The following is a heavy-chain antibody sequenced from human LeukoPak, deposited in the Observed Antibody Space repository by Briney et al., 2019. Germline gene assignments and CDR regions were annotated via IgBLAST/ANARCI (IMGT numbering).Heavy chain of an antibody. Sequence: GGSLRPSCAASGFTFSSYAMSWVRQAPGKGLEWVSAISGSGGGTYYADSVKGRFTISRDNSKNTLYLQMNSLRAEDTAVYYCAKDSCSSTSCYWDYWRQGTLVTVSS. CDR2: ISGSGGGT. J-gene: IGHJ4*02. D-gene: IGHD2-2*01. CDR3: AKDSCSSTSCYWDY. CDR1: GFTFSSYA. V-gene: IGHV3-23*01.